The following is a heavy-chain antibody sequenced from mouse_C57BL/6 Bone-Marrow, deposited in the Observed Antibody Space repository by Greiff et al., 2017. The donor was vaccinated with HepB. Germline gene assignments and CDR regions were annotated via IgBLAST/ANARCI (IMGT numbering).Heavy chain of an antibody. CDR1: GYSITSGYY. D-gene: IGHD2-5*01. J-gene: IGHJ1*03. V-gene: IGHV3-6*01. CDR2: ISYDGSN. CDR3: AREKNYYSNYNWYFDV. Sequence: DVKLVESGPGLVKPSQSLSLTCSVTGYSITSGYYWNWIRQFPGNKLEWMGYISYDGSNNYNPSLKNRISITRDTSKNQFFLKLNSVTTEDTATYYCAREKNYYSNYNWYFDVWGTGTTVTVSS.